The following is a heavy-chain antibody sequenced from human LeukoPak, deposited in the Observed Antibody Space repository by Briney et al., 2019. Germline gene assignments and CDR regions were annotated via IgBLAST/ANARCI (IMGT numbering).Heavy chain of an antibody. J-gene: IGHJ5*02. D-gene: IGHD6-19*01. V-gene: IGHV4-4*02. CDR1: GGSISSYY. Sequence: SETLSLTCTVSGGSISSYYRSWVRQPPGKGLEWIGEIYHSGSTNYNPSLKSRVTISVDKSKDQFSLKLSSVTAADTAVYYCARARYSSGPTSPWGQGTLVTVSS. CDR2: IYHSGST. CDR3: ARARYSSGPTSP.